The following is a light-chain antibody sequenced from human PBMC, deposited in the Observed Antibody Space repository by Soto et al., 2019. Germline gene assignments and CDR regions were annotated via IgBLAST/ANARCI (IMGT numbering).Light chain of an antibody. J-gene: IGLJ2*01. CDR1: SDNVGRFSF. CDR3: SSYAGSNNLI. Sequence: QSALTQPASVSGSPGQSISISCSGTSDNVGRFSFVSWYQQHPGKAPKLLIYEVTKRPSGVSDRFSGSKSGNTASLTISGLQTDDEADYYCSSYAGSNNLIFGGGTKITVL. V-gene: IGLV2-23*02. CDR2: EVT.